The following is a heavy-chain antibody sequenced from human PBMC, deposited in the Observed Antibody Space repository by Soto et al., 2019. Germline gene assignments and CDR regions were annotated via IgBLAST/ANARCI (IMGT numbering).Heavy chain of an antibody. CDR1: GYSFTSYL. D-gene: IGHD6-6*01. CDR3: ARHGSSSIASDFDY. J-gene: IGHJ4*02. V-gene: IGHV5-51*01. Sequence: PGESLKSSCKGSGYSFTSYLIGLVRQMPGKGLGWMGIIYPRDSDTRYSPSFQGQVTISPDNSISTAYLQWSRLKASDTAMYYCARHGSSSIASDFDYWGQGTLVTVSS. CDR2: IYPRDSDT.